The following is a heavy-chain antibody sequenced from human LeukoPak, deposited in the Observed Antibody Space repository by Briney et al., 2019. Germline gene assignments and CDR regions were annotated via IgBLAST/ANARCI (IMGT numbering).Heavy chain of an antibody. Sequence: PGGSLRLSCAASGFTFSDYYMRWIRPAPGKGLEWVSYISSSGSTIYYADSVKGRFTISRDNAKNSLYLQMNSLRAEDTAVYYCASRYYYDMGMDVWGQGTTVTVSS. J-gene: IGHJ6*02. CDR3: ASRYYYDMGMDV. CDR1: GFTFSDYY. D-gene: IGHD3-22*01. V-gene: IGHV3-11*01. CDR2: ISSSGSTI.